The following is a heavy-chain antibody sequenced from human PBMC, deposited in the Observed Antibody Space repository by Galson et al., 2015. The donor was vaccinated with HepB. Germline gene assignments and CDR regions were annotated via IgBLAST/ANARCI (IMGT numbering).Heavy chain of an antibody. J-gene: IGHJ6*02. D-gene: IGHD3-10*01. CDR3: ARDRGGLVRYYYYGMDV. CDR2: ISSSSSYI. CDR1: GFTFSSYS. V-gene: IGHV3-21*01. Sequence: SLRLSCAASGFTFSSYSMNWVRQAPGKGLEWVSSISSSSSYIYYADSVKGRFTISRDNAKNSLYLQMNSLRAEDTAVYYCARDRGGLVRYYYYGMDVWGQGTTVTVPS.